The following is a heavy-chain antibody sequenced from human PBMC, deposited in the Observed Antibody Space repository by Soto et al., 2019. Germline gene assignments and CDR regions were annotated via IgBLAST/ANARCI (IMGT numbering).Heavy chain of an antibody. D-gene: IGHD4-17*01. J-gene: IGHJ4*02. CDR1: GGSISSSSYY. Sequence: QLQLQESGPGLVKPSETLSLTCTVSGGSISSSSYYWGWIRQPPGKGLEWIGSIYYSGSTYYNPSLTSRVTISVDTSKNQCSLKLSSVTAADTAVYYCARSMTTVVTLDYWGQGTLVTVSS. CDR3: ARSMTTVVTLDY. V-gene: IGHV4-39*01. CDR2: IYYSGST.